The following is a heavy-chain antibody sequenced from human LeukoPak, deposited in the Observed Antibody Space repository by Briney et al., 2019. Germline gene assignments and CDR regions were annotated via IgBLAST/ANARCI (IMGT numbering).Heavy chain of an antibody. D-gene: IGHD2-21*01. V-gene: IGHV4-4*09. CDR2: IYHTGST. Sequence: SETLSLTCTVSGGSISRYYWNWIRQSPGKGLEWIGYIYHTGSTSYNPSLKSRVIISVDTSKKQFSLNLTSVTAADTAVYYCARMPRDCSSSSCPLRYWGQGTLVTVSA. J-gene: IGHJ4*02. CDR3: ARMPRDCSSSSCPLRY. CDR1: GGSISRYY.